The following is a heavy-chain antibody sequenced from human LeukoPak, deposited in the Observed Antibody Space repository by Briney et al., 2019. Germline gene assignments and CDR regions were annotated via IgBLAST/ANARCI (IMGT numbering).Heavy chain of an antibody. CDR2: IHIYRGNT. V-gene: IGHV1-18*04. J-gene: IGHJ5*02. Sequence: ASVKVSCKASGYSSTNYGISWVRQAPGQGLEWIGWIHIYRGNTNYAQKFQGRVTMTTDISTSTVYMEVRGLRSDDTAMYYCARDVGITVADSFDPWGQGTLVTVSS. D-gene: IGHD6-13*01. CDR3: ARDVGITVADSFDP. CDR1: GYSSTNYG.